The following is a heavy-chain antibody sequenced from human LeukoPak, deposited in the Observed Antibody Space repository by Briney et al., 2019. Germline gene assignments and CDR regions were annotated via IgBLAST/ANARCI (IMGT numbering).Heavy chain of an antibody. Sequence: GGSLRLSCAASGFTVSSNYMSWVRQAPGKGLEWVSVIYSGGSTYYADSVKGRFTISRDNAKNSLYLQMNSLRAEDTAVYYCGRDLQEAYCGGDCYSGGYWGQGTLVTVSS. V-gene: IGHV3-66*01. CDR1: GFTVSSNY. D-gene: IGHD2-21*02. CDR3: GRDLQEAYCGGDCYSGGY. J-gene: IGHJ4*02. CDR2: IYSGGST.